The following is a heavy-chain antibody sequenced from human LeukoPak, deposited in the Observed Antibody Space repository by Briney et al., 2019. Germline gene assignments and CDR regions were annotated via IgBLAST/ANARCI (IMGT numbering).Heavy chain of an antibody. CDR1: AGSINSYY. CDR2: IYYSGST. Sequence: SETLSPTCSVSAGSINSYYWSWIRHPPGKGLEWIGYIYYSGSTNYSPSLKSRVRTSIDTSKNQFSLILRSVTAADTAVFYCALIDYYNYALVYWGQGTLVTVSS. V-gene: IGHV4-59*01. J-gene: IGHJ4*02. D-gene: IGHD3-10*01. CDR3: ALIDYYNYALVY.